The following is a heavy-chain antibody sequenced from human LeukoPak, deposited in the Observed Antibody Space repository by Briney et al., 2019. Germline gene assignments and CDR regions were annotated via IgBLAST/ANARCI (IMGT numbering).Heavy chain of an antibody. D-gene: IGHD5-18*01. CDR3: ARVGDTAMAPFAW. Sequence: SETLSLTCAVHGGSFSDYYWSWIRQPPGKGLEWIGEINHSERTNYNPSLKSRVTISLDTSKNQFSLRMTSVTAADTAVYYCARVGDTAMAPFAWWGQGTLVTVSS. J-gene: IGHJ4*02. V-gene: IGHV4-34*01. CDR2: INHSERT. CDR1: GGSFSDYY.